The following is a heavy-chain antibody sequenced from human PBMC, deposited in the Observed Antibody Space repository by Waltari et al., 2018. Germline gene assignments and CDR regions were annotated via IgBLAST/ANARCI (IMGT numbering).Heavy chain of an antibody. Sequence: QVQLPQSGSGLVKPSQTLSRTCVISGATVSRNRVAWTWIRQSPSRGLEWLGRTYYKSKWYTDYAESVRSRITSDADTSRNQFSLHLKSVTPEDTAVYFCARDSALRGYWYFDLWGRGTQVTVSS. CDR2: TYYKSKWYT. CDR1: GATVSRNRVA. CDR3: ARDSALRGYWYFDL. J-gene: IGHJ2*01. V-gene: IGHV6-1*01.